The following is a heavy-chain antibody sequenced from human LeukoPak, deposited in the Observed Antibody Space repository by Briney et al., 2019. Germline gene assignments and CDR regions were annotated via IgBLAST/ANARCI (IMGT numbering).Heavy chain of an antibody. D-gene: IGHD1-26*01. CDR1: GFTFSSYG. Sequence: GGSLRLSCATSGFTFSSYGMNWVRQAPGKGLEWVSSISSTGSYIFYADSVKGRFTISRDDAKNSVYLQMNSLRDEDTAVCYCARSDGGSENYWGQGILVTVSS. CDR2: ISSTGSYI. V-gene: IGHV3-21*06. J-gene: IGHJ4*02. CDR3: ARSDGGSENY.